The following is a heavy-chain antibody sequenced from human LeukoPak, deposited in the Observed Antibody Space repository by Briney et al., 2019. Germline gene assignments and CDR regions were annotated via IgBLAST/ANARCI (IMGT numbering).Heavy chain of an antibody. J-gene: IGHJ6*03. CDR3: ARGPLPTYSSSSWYMDV. D-gene: IGHD6-6*01. V-gene: IGHV1-69*13. Sequence: ASVKVSCKASGYTFTSYGISWVRQAPGQGLEWMGGIIPIFGTANYAQKFQGRVTITADESTSTAYMELSSLRSEDTAVYYCARGPLPTYSSSSWYMDVWGKGTTVTVSS. CDR2: IIPIFGTA. CDR1: GYTFTSYG.